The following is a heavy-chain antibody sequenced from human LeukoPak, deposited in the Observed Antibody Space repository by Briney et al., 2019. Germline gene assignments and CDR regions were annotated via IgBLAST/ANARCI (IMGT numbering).Heavy chain of an antibody. Sequence: GGSLRLSCAASGFTFSSYSMNWVRQAPGKGLEWVSYISSSSTTIYYADPVKGRFTISRDNAKNTVYLQMNSLRAEDTAVYYCVRDWGYDSSGYWQKYFDTWGQGTLVTVSS. CDR1: GFTFSSYS. J-gene: IGHJ4*02. CDR3: VRDWGYDSSGYWQKYFDT. D-gene: IGHD3-22*01. V-gene: IGHV3-48*01. CDR2: ISSSSTTI.